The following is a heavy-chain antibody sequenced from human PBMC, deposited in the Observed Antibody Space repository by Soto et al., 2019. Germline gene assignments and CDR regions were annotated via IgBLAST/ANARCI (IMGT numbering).Heavy chain of an antibody. D-gene: IGHD2-2*01. CDR2: INADGTST. CDR3: VKDLARGVGVPRFYFDS. Sequence: DVQLVESGGGLVQPGGSLRLSCAASGFTFSNSWMHWVRQVSGKGLEWVSRINADGTSTSYAGSVKGRFTISRDNAKNTLNTHVNNQRAEDKAVYYCVKDLARGVGVPRFYFDSWGQVALVTVSS. J-gene: IGHJ4*02. V-gene: IGHV3-74*01. CDR1: GFTFSNSW.